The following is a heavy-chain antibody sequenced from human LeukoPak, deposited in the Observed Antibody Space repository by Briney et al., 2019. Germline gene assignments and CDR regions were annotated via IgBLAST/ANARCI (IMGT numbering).Heavy chain of an antibody. D-gene: IGHD3-10*01. CDR3: ARGRGVAAKDY. CDR1: GGSFSGYY. Sequence: SETLSLTRAVYGGSFSGYYWSWIRQPPGRGLEWIGEINHSGSTNYNPSLKSRVTISVDTSKNQFSLKLSSVTAADTAVYYCARGRGVAAKDYWGQGTLVTVSA. J-gene: IGHJ4*02. CDR2: INHSGST. V-gene: IGHV4-34*01.